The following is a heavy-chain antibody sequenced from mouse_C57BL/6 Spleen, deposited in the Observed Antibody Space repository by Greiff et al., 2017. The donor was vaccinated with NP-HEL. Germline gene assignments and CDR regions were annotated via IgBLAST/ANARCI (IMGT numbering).Heavy chain of an antibody. Sequence: QVQLKQPGAELVMPGASVKLSCKASGYTFTSYWMHWVKQRPGQGLEWIGEIDPSDSYTNYNQKFKGKSTLTVDKSSSTAYMQLSSLTSEDSAVYYCARKGSSGTDYAMGYWGQGTSVTVAS. V-gene: IGHV1-69*01. CDR1: GYTFTSYW. CDR2: IDPSDSYT. J-gene: IGHJ4*01. CDR3: ARKGSSGTDYAMGY. D-gene: IGHD3-2*02.